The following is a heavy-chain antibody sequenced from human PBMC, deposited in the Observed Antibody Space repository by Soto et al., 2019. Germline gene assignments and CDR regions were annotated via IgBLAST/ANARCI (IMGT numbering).Heavy chain of an antibody. V-gene: IGHV1-69*09. CDR2: INPILDST. Sequence: EQVVQSGPAMKEPGSSVKVSCRASGIMSSGYGFSWVRQAPGQGLEWVGMINPILDSTHYAQNLQGRVSLSVDKSRDTSYLEVTSLRLADTAIYFCATMKRARLDSWGRGTVVTVSS. CDR3: ATMKRARLDS. D-gene: IGHD6-25*01. J-gene: IGHJ4*02. CDR1: GIMSSGYG.